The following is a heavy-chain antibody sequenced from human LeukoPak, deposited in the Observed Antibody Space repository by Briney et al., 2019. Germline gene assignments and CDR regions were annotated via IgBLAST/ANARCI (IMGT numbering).Heavy chain of an antibody. CDR3: ARTFGGNAETGVDY. CDR1: GFTFSIYA. Sequence: GGSLRLSCAASGFTFSIYAMSWVRQAPGKGLEWVSGISGSGGSTYYADSVKGRFTISRDNSKNTLYLQMSSLGAEDTAVYYCARTFGGNAETGVDYRGQGTLVTVSS. D-gene: IGHD4-23*01. V-gene: IGHV3-23*01. CDR2: ISGSGGST. J-gene: IGHJ4*02.